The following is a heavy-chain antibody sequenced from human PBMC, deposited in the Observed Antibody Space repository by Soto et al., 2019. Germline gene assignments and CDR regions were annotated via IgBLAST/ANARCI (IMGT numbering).Heavy chain of an antibody. D-gene: IGHD2-2*03. CDR1: GVSFNSYG. J-gene: IGHJ4*02. V-gene: IGHV1-69*09. CDR2: ITPVLHLT. CDR3: AWMKMARLDH. Sequence: QVQLQQSGAEVKRPGSSVKVSCKASGVSFNSYGFAWVRQAPGQGLEWLGKITPVLHLTNYAQRLQGRVTITADTSTSTLYLELTSLTSKDTAVYYCAWMKMARLDHWGQGTLVTVSS.